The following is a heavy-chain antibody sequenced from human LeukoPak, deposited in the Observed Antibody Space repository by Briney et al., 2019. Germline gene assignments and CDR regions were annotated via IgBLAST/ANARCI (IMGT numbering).Heavy chain of an antibody. J-gene: IGHJ6*03. Sequence: GASVKVSCKASGYTFTSYYMHWVRQAPGQGLEWMGIINLSGGSTSYAQKFQGRVTMTRDTSTSTVYMELSSLRHDDLAVYYCARGRGTSGSNRDFYYYYYMDVWGKGTTVTVSS. D-gene: IGHD2-15*01. CDR3: ARGRGTSGSNRDFYYYYYMDV. CDR1: GYTFTSYY. V-gene: IGHV1-46*01. CDR2: INLSGGST.